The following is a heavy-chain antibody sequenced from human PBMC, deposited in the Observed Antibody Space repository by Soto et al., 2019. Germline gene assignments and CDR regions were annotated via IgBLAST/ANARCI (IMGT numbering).Heavy chain of an antibody. J-gene: IGHJ6*04. CDR2: ISGSGGST. Sequence: PGGSLRLSCAASGFTFTSFAMSWVRQAPGKGLEWVSAISGSGGSTYYADSVKGRFTISRDNSKNTLYLQMNSLRAEDTAVYYWAKDRYGDYSYTREVGGKGTRVTASS. D-gene: IGHD4-17*01. CDR1: GFTFTSFA. CDR3: AKDRYGDYSYTREV. V-gene: IGHV3-23*01.